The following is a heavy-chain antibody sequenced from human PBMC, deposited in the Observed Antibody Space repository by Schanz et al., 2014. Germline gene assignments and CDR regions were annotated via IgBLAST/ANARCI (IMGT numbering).Heavy chain of an antibody. CDR2: INPNSGTT. V-gene: IGHV1-2*04. CDR3: ARDDELDY. Sequence: QVQLVQSGAEMKKPGASAKVSCKASGYTFTGYYMHWVRQAPGQGLEWMGWINPNSGTTNYAQKCQGWVTMTRDTSISTAYMELSRLKSDDTAVYCCARDDELDYWGQGTLVTVSS. CDR1: GYTFTGYY. J-gene: IGHJ4*02.